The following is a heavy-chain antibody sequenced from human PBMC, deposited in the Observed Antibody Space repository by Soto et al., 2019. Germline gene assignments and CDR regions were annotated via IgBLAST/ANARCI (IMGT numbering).Heavy chain of an antibody. V-gene: IGHV4-31*03. CDR3: ACSSSSWRRFDY. Sequence: SETLSLTCTVSGGSINSGVYYWSWIRQHPGKGLEWIGYIYYSGSTYYNPSLESRVTISVDTSKNQFSLKLSSVTAADTAVYYCACSSSSWRRFDYWGQGTLITVST. CDR1: GGSINSGVYY. D-gene: IGHD6-13*01. CDR2: IYYSGST. J-gene: IGHJ4*02.